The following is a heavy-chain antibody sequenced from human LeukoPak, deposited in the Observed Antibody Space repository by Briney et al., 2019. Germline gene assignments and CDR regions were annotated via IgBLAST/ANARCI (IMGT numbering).Heavy chain of an antibody. V-gene: IGHV3-21*01. Sequence: KSGGSLRLSCAASGFTFSAYSMNWVRQAPGKGLEWVSSISSSSTYIYYADSVKGRFTISRDNAKNSLCLQMNSLRAEDTAVYYCARALEPSVAVIDYWGQGTLVTVSS. CDR3: ARALEPSVAVIDY. CDR2: ISSSSTYI. CDR1: GFTFSAYS. J-gene: IGHJ4*02. D-gene: IGHD6-19*01.